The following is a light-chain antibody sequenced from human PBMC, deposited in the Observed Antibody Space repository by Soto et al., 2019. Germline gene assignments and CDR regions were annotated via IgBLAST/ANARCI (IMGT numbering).Light chain of an antibody. V-gene: IGLV4-60*02. J-gene: IGLJ3*02. CDR2: LEGRGNY. CDR1: SGHSSYI. Sequence: QPVLTQSSSASASLGSSVKLTCTLSSGHSSYIIAWHQQQPGKAPRYLMKLEGRGNYNKGSGVPDRFSGSSSGADRYLTISNLQFEDEADYYRETWDSNTWVFGGGTKVTVL. CDR3: ETWDSNTWV.